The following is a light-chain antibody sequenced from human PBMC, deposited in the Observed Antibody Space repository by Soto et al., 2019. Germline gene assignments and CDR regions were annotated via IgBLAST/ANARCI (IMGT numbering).Light chain of an antibody. CDR3: QQYGSSPWT. CDR1: QNISNY. V-gene: IGKV3-20*01. Sequence: IVLAQFPAPLSLFSGKRATLSCRASQNISNYLIWYQQKPGQAPRLLIYDVSNRATGIPDRFSGSGSGTDFTLTISRLEPEDFAVYYCQQYGSSPWTFGQGTKVDIK. CDR2: DVS. J-gene: IGKJ1*01.